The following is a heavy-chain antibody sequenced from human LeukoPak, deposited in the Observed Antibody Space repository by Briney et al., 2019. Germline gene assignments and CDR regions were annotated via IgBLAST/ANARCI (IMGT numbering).Heavy chain of an antibody. J-gene: IGHJ4*02. Sequence: PGGSLRLSCVASGFTFSSYEMNWARQVPGKGLVWVSRINGEGSDTPYAASVKGRFTISRDNVKNTLYLQMSSLRAQDTAVYYCARGSNNGWPDYYDYWGQGTLVTV. CDR1: GFTFSSYE. D-gene: IGHD2-8*01. CDR3: ARGSNNGWPDYYDY. CDR2: INGEGSDT. V-gene: IGHV3-74*01.